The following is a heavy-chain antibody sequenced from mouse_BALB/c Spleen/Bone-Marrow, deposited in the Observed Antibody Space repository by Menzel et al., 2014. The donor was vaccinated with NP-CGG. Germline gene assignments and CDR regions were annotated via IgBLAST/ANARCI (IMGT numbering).Heavy chain of an antibody. D-gene: IGHD2-4*01. Sequence: EVQLHQSGAELVKPGASVKLSCTASGFNIKDTYMHWVKQRPEQGLEWIGRIDPANGNTKYDPKFQGKATITADTSSNTAYLQLSSLTSEDTAVYYCASYDYGYYFDYWGQGTTLTVSS. CDR1: GFNIKDTY. J-gene: IGHJ2*01. V-gene: IGHV14-3*02. CDR3: ASYDYGYYFDY. CDR2: IDPANGNT.